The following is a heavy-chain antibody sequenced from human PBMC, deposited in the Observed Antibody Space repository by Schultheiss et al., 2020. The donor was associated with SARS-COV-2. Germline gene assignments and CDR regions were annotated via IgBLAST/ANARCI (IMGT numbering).Heavy chain of an antibody. CDR3: ARVNAPYGDYVGIDY. CDR2: IYYSGST. J-gene: IGHJ4*02. D-gene: IGHD4-17*01. Sequence: SETLSLTCTVSGGSISSGGYYWSWIRQPPGKGLEWIGYIYYSGSTNYNPSLKSRVTISVDTSKNQFSLKLSSVTAADTAVYYCARVNAPYGDYVGIDYWGQGTLVTVSS. CDR1: GGSISSGGYY. V-gene: IGHV4-61*08.